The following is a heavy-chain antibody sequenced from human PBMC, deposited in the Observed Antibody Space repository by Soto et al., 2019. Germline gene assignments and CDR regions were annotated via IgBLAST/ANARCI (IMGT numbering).Heavy chain of an antibody. D-gene: IGHD6-19*01. CDR1: GGSFSGYS. CDR3: ARGGSSDWQVAFDF. CDR2: VNHNGRN. J-gene: IGHJ3*01. Sequence: PPETLSLTCTVYGGSFSGYSWNCIRTSPGKGLEWIGKVNHNGRNNYNPSLKSRVTISMDMSKNQFSLKLTSVTAADTAVYYCARGGSSDWQVAFDFWGQGTMVNVS. V-gene: IGHV4-34*01.